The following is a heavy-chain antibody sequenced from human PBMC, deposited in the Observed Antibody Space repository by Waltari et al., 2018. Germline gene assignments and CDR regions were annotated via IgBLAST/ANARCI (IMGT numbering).Heavy chain of an antibody. V-gene: IGHV3-23*04. D-gene: IGHD3-10*01. CDR1: GFTFSSYA. Sequence: EVQLEESGGGLVQPGGALRLSCEASGFTFSSYAMSWVRQAPGKGVEWVSGISGSGVGTYYADSVKGRFNISRDNSRNTLDLQMNSLRAEDTAVYYCAKGGGYFGSGTYYKNNWFDPWGQGTRVTVSS. J-gene: IGHJ5*02. CDR2: ISGSGVGT. CDR3: AKGGGYFGSGTYYKNNWFDP.